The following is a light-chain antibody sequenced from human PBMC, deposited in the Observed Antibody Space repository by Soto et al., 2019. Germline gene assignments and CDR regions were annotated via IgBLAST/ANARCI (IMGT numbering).Light chain of an antibody. J-gene: IGKJ2*01. Sequence: EIVMTQSPVTLSVSPGDRATLSCRASQSVSTNLAWYQQKPGQAPRLLIYGPSIRATGIPARVSGSGSETEFTLTISSLQSEDFAVYYCQQYDKWPYTFGQGTKVEIK. V-gene: IGKV3-15*01. CDR3: QQYDKWPYT. CDR1: QSVSTN. CDR2: GPS.